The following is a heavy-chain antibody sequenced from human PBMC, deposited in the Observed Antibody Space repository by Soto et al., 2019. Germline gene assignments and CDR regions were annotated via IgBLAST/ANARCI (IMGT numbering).Heavy chain of an antibody. V-gene: IGHV1-18*01. CDR1: GYTFSMSG. CDR3: AREGPRPYYYYGMDV. CDR2: ISGYNGKT. Sequence: QVQLVQSGAEVKKPGASVTVSCKSSGYTFSMSGISWVRQAPGQGLEWMGWISGYNGKTNYEQKFQDRVTMTTVTSTNMAYMERRSLRSDDTAVYYCAREGPRPYYYYGMDVWGQGTTVTVSS. J-gene: IGHJ6*02.